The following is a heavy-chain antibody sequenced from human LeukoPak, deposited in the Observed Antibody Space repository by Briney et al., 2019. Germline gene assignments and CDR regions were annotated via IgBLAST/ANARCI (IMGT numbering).Heavy chain of an antibody. CDR2: INRDGRST. V-gene: IGHV3-74*01. CDR1: GFTFSNYW. J-gene: IGHJ4*02. Sequence: GESLQISCAASGFTFSNYWMHWVRQAPGKGLVWVSRINRDGRSTNYADSVKGRFTISRDNAKNTVFLQMNSLRAEDTAVYYCALPLRDGDFYFDYWGQGALVTVSS. D-gene: IGHD4-17*01. CDR3: ALPLRDGDFYFDY.